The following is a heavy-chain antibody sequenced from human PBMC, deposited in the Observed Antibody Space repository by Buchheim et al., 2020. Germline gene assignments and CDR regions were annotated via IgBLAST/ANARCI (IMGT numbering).Heavy chain of an antibody. V-gene: IGHV3-30*18. CDR3: AKDRGGDGYNYFLDY. Sequence: QVQLVESGGGVVQPGRSLRLSCAASGFTFSSYGMHWVRQAPGKGLEWVAVISYDGSNKYYADSVKGRFTISRDNSKNTLYLQMNSLRAEDTAVYYCAKDRGGDGYNYFLDYWGQGTL. D-gene: IGHD5-24*01. CDR1: GFTFSSYG. CDR2: ISYDGSNK. J-gene: IGHJ4*02.